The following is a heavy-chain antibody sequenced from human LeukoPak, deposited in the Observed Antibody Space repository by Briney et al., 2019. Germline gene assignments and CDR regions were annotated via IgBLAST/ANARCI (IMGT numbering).Heavy chain of an antibody. CDR2: ISGSGGST. CDR1: GFTFSSYA. D-gene: IGHD5-18*01. V-gene: IGHV3-23*01. CDR3: ARDRDSYGFDY. J-gene: IGHJ4*02. Sequence: GGSLRLSCVVSGFTFSSYAMSWVRQAPGKGLEWVSAISGSGGSTYYADSVKGRFTISRDNSKNTLYLQMNSLRAEDTAVYYCARDRDSYGFDYWGQGTLVTVSS.